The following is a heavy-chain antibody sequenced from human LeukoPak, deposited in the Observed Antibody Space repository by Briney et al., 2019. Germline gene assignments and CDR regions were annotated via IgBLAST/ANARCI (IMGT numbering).Heavy chain of an antibody. CDR1: GFTFSSYA. CDR3: AKDMARGTFWSGYSFGY. CDR2: ISGSGGST. J-gene: IGHJ4*02. D-gene: IGHD3-3*01. Sequence: PGGSLRLSCAASGFTFSSYAMSWVRQAPGKGLERVSAISGSGGSTYYADSVKGRFTISRDNAKNSLYLQMNSLRAEDTALYYCAKDMARGTFWSGYSFGYWGQGTLVTVSS. V-gene: IGHV3-23*01.